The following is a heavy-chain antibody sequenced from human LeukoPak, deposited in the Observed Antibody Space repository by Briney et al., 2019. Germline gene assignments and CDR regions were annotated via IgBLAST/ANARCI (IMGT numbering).Heavy chain of an antibody. Sequence: GGSLRPSCAASGFTVSSNYMSWVRQVPGKGLEWVSVIYSGGSTYYADSVKGRFTISRDNSKNTLYLQMNSLRAEDTAVYYCARGGASSSWFIDYWGQGTLVTVSS. CDR2: IYSGGST. V-gene: IGHV3-66*01. CDR1: GFTVSSNY. J-gene: IGHJ4*02. D-gene: IGHD6-13*01. CDR3: ARGGASSSWFIDY.